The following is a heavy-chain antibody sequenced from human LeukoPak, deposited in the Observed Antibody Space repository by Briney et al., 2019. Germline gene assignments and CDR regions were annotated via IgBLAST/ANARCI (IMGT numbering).Heavy chain of an antibody. D-gene: IGHD2-2*01. CDR1: GYTFTGYY. CDR2: INPNSGGT. CDR3: ARGARGLIDIVVVPAPRAKAGYYMDV. V-gene: IGHV1-2*02. Sequence: GASVKVSCKASGYTFTGYYMHWVRQAPGQGLEWMGWINPNSGGTNYAQKFQGRVTMTRDTSISTAYMELSRLRSDDTAVYYCARGARGLIDIVVVPAPRAKAGYYMDVWGKGTTVTVSS. J-gene: IGHJ6*03.